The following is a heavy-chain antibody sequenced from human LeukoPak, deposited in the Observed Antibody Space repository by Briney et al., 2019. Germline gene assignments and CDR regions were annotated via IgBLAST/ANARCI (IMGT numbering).Heavy chain of an antibody. Sequence: GESLKISCKGSGYSFTSYWIGWVRQMPGKGLEWMGIIYLGDSDTRYSPSFQGQVTISADKSISTAYLQWSSLKASDTAMYYCARPSDSSGYQFDYWGQGTLVTVSS. D-gene: IGHD3-22*01. J-gene: IGHJ4*02. CDR3: ARPSDSSGYQFDY. CDR1: GYSFTSYW. V-gene: IGHV5-51*01. CDR2: IYLGDSDT.